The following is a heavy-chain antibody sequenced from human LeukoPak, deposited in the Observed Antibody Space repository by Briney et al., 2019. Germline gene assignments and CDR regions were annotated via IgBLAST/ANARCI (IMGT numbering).Heavy chain of an antibody. V-gene: IGHV4-31*03. CDR1: GGSISSGGYY. Sequence: PSETLSLTCTVSGGSISSGGYYWSWIRRHPGKGLEWIGYIYYSGSTYYNPSLKSRVTISVDTSKNQFSLKLSSVTAADTAVYYCARVQPPGHYSSSFDYWGQGTLVTVSS. J-gene: IGHJ4*02. D-gene: IGHD6-13*01. CDR3: ARVQPPGHYSSSFDY. CDR2: IYYSGST.